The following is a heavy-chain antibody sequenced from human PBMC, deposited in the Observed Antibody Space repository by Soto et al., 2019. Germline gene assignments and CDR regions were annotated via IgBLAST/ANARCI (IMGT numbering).Heavy chain of an antibody. CDR2: INHSGRT. CDR3: ARVELLRYFDWLPGGWAPDPLNYYYYYGMDV. D-gene: IGHD3-9*01. Sequence: KPSETLSLTCAVYGGSFSGYYWSWIRQPPGKGLEWIGEINHSGRTNYNPSLKSRVPISVDTSKNQFSLKLSSVTATDTAVYYCARVELLRYFDWLPGGWAPDPLNYYYYYGMDVWGQGTTVTVSS. V-gene: IGHV4-34*01. J-gene: IGHJ6*02. CDR1: GGSFSGYY.